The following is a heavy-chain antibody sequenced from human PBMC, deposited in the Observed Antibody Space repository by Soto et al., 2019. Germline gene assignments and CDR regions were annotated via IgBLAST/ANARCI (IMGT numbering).Heavy chain of an antibody. CDR2: VYFSGST. CDR3: ARQEAVPGTPFDS. D-gene: IGHD6-19*01. J-gene: IGHJ4*02. V-gene: IGHV4-59*01. CDR1: GGSINGYY. Sequence: QVHLQESGPGLLKPSETLSLTCTVSGGSINGYYWNWIRQHPGKGLEWLGYVYFSGSTHYNPSLKTRLTISVDTSKNQFSLKLSSVTAADTAVYFCARQEAVPGTPFDSWGQGTLVSVSS.